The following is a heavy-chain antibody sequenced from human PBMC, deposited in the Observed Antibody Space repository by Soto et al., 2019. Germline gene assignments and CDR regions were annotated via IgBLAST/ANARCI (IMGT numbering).Heavy chain of an antibody. Sequence: EVQLVESGGGLVKPGGSLRLSCAASGFTFSSYSMNWVRQAPGKGLEWVSSISSSSSYIYYADSVKGRFTISRDNAKNSLYLQMNSLRAEDTAVYYCERDFTTGEFIAYWFDPWGQGTLVTVSS. CDR2: ISSSSSYI. CDR1: GFTFSSYS. V-gene: IGHV3-21*01. D-gene: IGHD3-10*01. J-gene: IGHJ5*02. CDR3: ERDFTTGEFIAYWFDP.